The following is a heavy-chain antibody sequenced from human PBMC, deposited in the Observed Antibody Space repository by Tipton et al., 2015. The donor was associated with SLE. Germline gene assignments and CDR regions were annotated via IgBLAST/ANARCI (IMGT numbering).Heavy chain of an antibody. J-gene: IGHJ5*02. CDR2: ISSSSSYI. CDR1: GFTFSDYY. D-gene: IGHD3-16*01. V-gene: IGHV3-11*06. Sequence: SLRLSCVASGFTFSDYYMSWIRQAPGKGLEWVSSISSSSSYIYYADSLKGRFTISRDNAKNSLYLQMNSLRAEDTALYYCARDRITGFDPWGQGTLVTVSS. CDR3: ARDRITGFDP.